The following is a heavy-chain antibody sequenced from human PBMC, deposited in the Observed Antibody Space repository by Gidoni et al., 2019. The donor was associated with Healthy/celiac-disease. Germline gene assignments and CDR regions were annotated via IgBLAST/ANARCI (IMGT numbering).Heavy chain of an antibody. D-gene: IGHD3-3*01. CDR2: IYYSGST. V-gene: IGHV4-39*01. CDR1: VGSISSSSYY. CDR3: ARHNSVTIFGVVNWFDP. Sequence: QLQLQESGPGLVNPSETLSLPCTVSVGSISSSSYYWGWIRQPPGKGLEWIGSIYYSGSTYYNPSLKSRVTISVDTSKNQFSLKLSSVTAADTAVYYCARHNSVTIFGVVNWFDPWGQGTLVTVSS. J-gene: IGHJ5*02.